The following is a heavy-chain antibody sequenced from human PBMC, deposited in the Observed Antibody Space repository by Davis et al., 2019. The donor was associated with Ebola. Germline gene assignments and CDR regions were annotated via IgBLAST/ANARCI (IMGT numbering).Heavy chain of an antibody. J-gene: IGHJ4*02. Sequence: AASVKVSCKASGYTFTSYAMNWVRQAPGQGLEWMGWINTNTGNPTYAQGLTGRFVFSLDTSISTAYLQISSLKAEDTAVYYCARGNVLVAAALQLYFDSWGQGTLATVSS. CDR2: INTNTGNP. CDR1: GYTFTSYA. CDR3: ARGNVLVAAALQLYFDS. D-gene: IGHD2-15*01. V-gene: IGHV7-4-1*02.